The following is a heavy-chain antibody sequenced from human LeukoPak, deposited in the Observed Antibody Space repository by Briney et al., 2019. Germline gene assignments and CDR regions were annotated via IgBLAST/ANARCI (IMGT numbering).Heavy chain of an antibody. CDR1: GFTFSSYS. D-gene: IGHD6-19*01. CDR2: ISSSSSTI. CDR3: ARSSSGYSSGWPRPLDGYYFDY. J-gene: IGHJ4*02. V-gene: IGHV3-48*01. Sequence: GGSLRLSCAASGFTFSSYSMNWVRQAPGKGLEWVSYISSSSSTIYYADSVKGRFTISRDNAKNSLYLQMNSLRAEDTAVYYCARSSSGYSSGWPRPLDGYYFDYWGQGTLVTVSS.